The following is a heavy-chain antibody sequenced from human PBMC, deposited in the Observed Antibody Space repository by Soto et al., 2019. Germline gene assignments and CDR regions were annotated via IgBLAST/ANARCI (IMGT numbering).Heavy chain of an antibody. J-gene: IGHJ2*01. CDR3: ARDPGYATVVTPEWYFVL. D-gene: IGHD3-16*01. Sequence: QVQLQESGPGLVKPSETLSLTCTVPGGSISSYYWSWIRQPPGKGLEWIGYIYYSGSTNYNPSLKSRDPLSVDTSKNQFSLKLSSVTAADAAVYYCARDPGYATVVTPEWYFVLWGRGTLVTVSS. CDR2: IYYSGST. V-gene: IGHV4-59*01. CDR1: GGSISSYY.